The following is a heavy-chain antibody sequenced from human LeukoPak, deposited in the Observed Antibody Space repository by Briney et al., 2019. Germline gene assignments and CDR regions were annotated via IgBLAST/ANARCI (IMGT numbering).Heavy chain of an antibody. V-gene: IGHV3-30*03. CDR1: GFTFSSYG. CDR3: ARSTVVTPDDAFDI. CDR2: ISYDGSNK. D-gene: IGHD4-23*01. Sequence: PGRSLRLSCAASGFTFSSYGMHWVRQAPGKGLEWVAVISYDGSNKYYADSVKGRFTISRDNSKNTLYLQMNSLRAEDTAVYYCARSTVVTPDDAFDIWGQGTMVTVSS. J-gene: IGHJ3*02.